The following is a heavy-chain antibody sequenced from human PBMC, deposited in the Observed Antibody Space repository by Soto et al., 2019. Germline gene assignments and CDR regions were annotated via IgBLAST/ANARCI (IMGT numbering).Heavy chain of an antibody. CDR3: ARSVLGATVCTD. Sequence: QVQLIQSGIEMKKPGASVKVSCKTSGYTFSTFGINWVRQVPGQGLEWMGWVSGYNGNTKYAQTFQVRVTMTADTATKTASMELRILKSDDTAVYYWARSVLGATVCTDWGQGTLVAVSS. CDR2: VSGYNGNT. D-gene: IGHD4-17*01. J-gene: IGHJ4*02. CDR1: GYTFSTFG. V-gene: IGHV1-18*01.